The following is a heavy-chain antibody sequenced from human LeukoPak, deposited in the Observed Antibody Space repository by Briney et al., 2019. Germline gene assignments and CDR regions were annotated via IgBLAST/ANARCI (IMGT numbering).Heavy chain of an antibody. V-gene: IGHV4-31*03. CDR2: IYYSGST. J-gene: IGHJ4*02. Sequence: SQTLSLTCTVSGGSISSGGYYWSWLRQHPGKGLEWIGYIYYSGSTYYNPSLKSRVTISVDTSKNQFSLKLSSVTAADTAVYYCARARYQLLPTFDYWGQGTLVTVSS. CDR3: ARARYQLLPTFDY. CDR1: GGSISSGGYY. D-gene: IGHD2-2*01.